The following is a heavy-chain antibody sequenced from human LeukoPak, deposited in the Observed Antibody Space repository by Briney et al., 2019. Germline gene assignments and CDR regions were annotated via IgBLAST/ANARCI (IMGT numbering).Heavy chain of an antibody. CDR3: TRQNYYDSSGYTPD. D-gene: IGHD3-22*01. J-gene: IGHJ1*01. V-gene: IGHV3-73*01. Sequence: GGSLRLSCAASGFTFSGSAMHWVRQASGKGLEWVGRIRSKANSYATAYAASVKGRFTISRDDSKNTAYLQMNSLKTEDTAVYYCTRQNYYDSSGYTPDWGQGTLVTVSS. CDR2: IRSKANSYAT. CDR1: GFTFSGSA.